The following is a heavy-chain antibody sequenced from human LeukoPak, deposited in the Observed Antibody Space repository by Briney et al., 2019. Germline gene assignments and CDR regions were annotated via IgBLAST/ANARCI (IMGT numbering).Heavy chain of an antibody. D-gene: IGHD4-11*01. CDR2: MYPGDSDT. V-gene: IGHV5-51*01. CDR3: ARASTTVSPRTFDY. Sequence: GESLKISCKGCGYSFTSYWIGWVRQMPGKGLEWMGIMYPGDSDTRYSPSFQGQVTISADKSISTAYLQWSSLKASDTAMYYCARASTTVSPRTFDYWGQGTLVTVSS. J-gene: IGHJ4*02. CDR1: GYSFTSYW.